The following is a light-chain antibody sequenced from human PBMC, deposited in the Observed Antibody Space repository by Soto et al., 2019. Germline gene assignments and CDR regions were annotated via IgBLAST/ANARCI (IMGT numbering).Light chain of an antibody. J-gene: IGKJ3*01. CDR1: QSISTN. Sequence: EIVMTQSPAILSVSPGERATLSCRASQSISTNLAWYQQRPGQAPRLLIFGASARVTGVPARFSGSGSGTEFTLTITSLQSEDFAVYYCQQRSNWLFGPGTKVDIK. V-gene: IGKV3-15*01. CDR2: GAS. CDR3: QQRSNWL.